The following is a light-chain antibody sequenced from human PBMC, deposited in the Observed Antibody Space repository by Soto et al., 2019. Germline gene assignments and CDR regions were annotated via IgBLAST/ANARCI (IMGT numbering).Light chain of an antibody. V-gene: IGLV1-51*01. CDR2: NNN. CDR1: RSNIGNNY. CDR3: VTWDTSMRTGV. J-gene: IGLJ3*02. Sequence: QSVLTQPPSVSAAPGQKVTISCSGSRSNIGNNYVAWYQQFPRTVPKLLIYNNNGRPSGTPDRISGSASGTSATLTITGLQPGDEADDFCVTWDTSMRTGVIGGGTKLTVL.